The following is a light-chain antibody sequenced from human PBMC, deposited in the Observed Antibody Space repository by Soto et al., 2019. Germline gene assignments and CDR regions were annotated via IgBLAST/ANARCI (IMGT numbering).Light chain of an antibody. Sequence: EIVMTQSPATLSVSPGERATLSCRASQSVSSNLAWYQQKPGQAPRLLIYGASTRATGIPARFSGSGSGTEFTLTISSLQSEDFAVYYCQQYGTSVPLTFGGGTKVEV. CDR1: QSVSSN. V-gene: IGKV3-15*01. J-gene: IGKJ4*01. CDR3: QQYGTSVPLT. CDR2: GAS.